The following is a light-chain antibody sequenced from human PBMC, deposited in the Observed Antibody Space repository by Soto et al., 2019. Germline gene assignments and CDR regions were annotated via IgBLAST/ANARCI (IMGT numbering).Light chain of an antibody. V-gene: IGKV1-6*01. CDR2: AAS. CDR1: QVIGND. CDR3: LHSYTFSWT. J-gene: IGKJ1*01. Sequence: AIQITQSPYSLSASVGDRVTISCRASQVIGNDLAWYQQKPGKAPRLLIFAASNLQRGVPSRFSRSGSGTDFPLSISRLKPEDFATYYCLHSYTFSWTFGQGTQVNI.